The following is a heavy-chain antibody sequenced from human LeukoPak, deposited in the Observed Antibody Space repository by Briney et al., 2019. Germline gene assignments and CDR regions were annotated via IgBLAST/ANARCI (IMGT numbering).Heavy chain of an antibody. Sequence: GGSLRLSCAASGFTFSDYYMSWIRQAPGKGLEWVSHITSSGSTIYYAGSVKGRFTISRDNAKNSLHLQMNSLRAEDTAVYYCAREYGAPYNWFDPWGQGTLVTVSS. D-gene: IGHD4-17*01. CDR2: ITSSGSTI. CDR1: GFTFSDYY. V-gene: IGHV3-11*01. CDR3: AREYGAPYNWFDP. J-gene: IGHJ5*02.